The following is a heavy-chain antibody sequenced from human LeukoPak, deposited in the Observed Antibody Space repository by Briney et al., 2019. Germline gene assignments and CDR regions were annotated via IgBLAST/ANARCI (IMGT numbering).Heavy chain of an antibody. V-gene: IGHV5-51*01. J-gene: IGHJ4*02. D-gene: IGHD3-22*01. CDR3: ARLVDGHSSGYYFDY. Sequence: GKSLRISCMGSEYSFTSYWIGWVRQMPGEGLEWMGIIYPGDSDSRYSPSFQGQVTISADKSISTAYLQWSSLKASDTAMYYCARLVDGHSSGYYFDYWGQGTLVTVSS. CDR2: IYPGDSDS. CDR1: EYSFTSYW.